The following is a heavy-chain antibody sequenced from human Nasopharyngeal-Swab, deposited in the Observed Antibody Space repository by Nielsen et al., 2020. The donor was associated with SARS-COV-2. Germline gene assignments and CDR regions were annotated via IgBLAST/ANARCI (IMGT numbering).Heavy chain of an antibody. V-gene: IGHV3-7*03. CDR2: IKQDESEK. CDR1: GFTFSSYW. J-gene: IGHJ6*02. D-gene: IGHD4-17*01. Sequence: GGSLRLSCAASGFTFSSYWMSWVRQAPGKGLEWVANIKQDESEKYYVDSVKGRFTISRDNAKNSLYLQMNSLRAEDTAVYYCARRQYGDYYYYYGMDVWGQGTTVTVSS. CDR3: ARRQYGDYYYYYGMDV.